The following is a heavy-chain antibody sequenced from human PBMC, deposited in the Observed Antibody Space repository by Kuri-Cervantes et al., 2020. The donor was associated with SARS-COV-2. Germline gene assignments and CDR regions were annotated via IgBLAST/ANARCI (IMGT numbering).Heavy chain of an antibody. CDR3: ARVLSGSYPADY. CDR2: INPNSGGT. CDR1: ETTFPNYD. Sequence: ASVKVSCKAPETTFPNYDINWVRQAPGQGLEWMGWINPNSGGTNYAQKFQGRVTMTRDTSISTAYMELSRLRSDDTAVYYCARVLSGSYPADYWGQGTLVTVSS. D-gene: IGHD1-26*01. J-gene: IGHJ4*02. V-gene: IGHV1-2*02.